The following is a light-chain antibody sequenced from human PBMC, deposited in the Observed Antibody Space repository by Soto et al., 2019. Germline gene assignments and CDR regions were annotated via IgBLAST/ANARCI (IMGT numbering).Light chain of an antibody. CDR1: QALSNY. CDR2: AAS. J-gene: IGKJ1*01. Sequence: DIPLTQSPAVLSASVGDTVTITCRASQALSNYLAWYQQKPGKAPDLLIYAASTLQSGVPSRFSGSGSGTDFTLTISSLQPEDFATYYCQQSYSTSPTFGQGTKVDIK. V-gene: IGKV1-39*01. CDR3: QQSYSTSPT.